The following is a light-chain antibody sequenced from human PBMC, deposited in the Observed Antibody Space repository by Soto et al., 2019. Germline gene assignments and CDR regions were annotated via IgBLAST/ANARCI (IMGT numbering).Light chain of an antibody. Sequence: DIQLTQSPSSLSASVGDRVTITCRAIQGISTFLACYQQKPGKAPKLLIYAASTLQSGVPSRFSGSGYETEFTLTISSLQPEDIATYYCQQFNSDPLTFGGGTKVEIK. CDR1: QGISTF. CDR3: QQFNSDPLT. V-gene: IGKV1-9*01. J-gene: IGKJ4*01. CDR2: AAS.